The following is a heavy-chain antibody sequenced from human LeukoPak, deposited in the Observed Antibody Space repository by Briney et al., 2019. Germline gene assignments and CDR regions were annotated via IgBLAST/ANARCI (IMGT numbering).Heavy chain of an antibody. D-gene: IGHD5-24*01. CDR1: GFTFNSYE. V-gene: IGHV3-48*03. Sequence: PGGSLRLSCAASGFTFNSYEMNWVRQAPGKGLEWVSYISSSGSTIYYADSVKGRFTISRDNAKNSLYLQMNSLRAEDTAVYYCARDLRDGYNWWFDPWGQGTLVTVSS. CDR3: ARDLRDGYNWWFDP. CDR2: ISSSGSTI. J-gene: IGHJ5*02.